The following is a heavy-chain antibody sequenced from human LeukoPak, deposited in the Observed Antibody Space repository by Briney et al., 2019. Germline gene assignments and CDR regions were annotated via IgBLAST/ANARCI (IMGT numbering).Heavy chain of an antibody. D-gene: IGHD2-15*01. J-gene: IGHJ3*02. CDR1: GFTFSNAW. CDR3: ARDRVVVVDGAFDI. V-gene: IGHV3-21*01. CDR2: ISSSSSYI. Sequence: GGSLRLSCAASGFTFSNAWMSWVRQAPGKGLEWVSSISSSSSYIYYADSVKGRFTISRDNAKNSLYLQMNSLRAEDTAVYYCARDRVVVVDGAFDIWGQGTMVTVSS.